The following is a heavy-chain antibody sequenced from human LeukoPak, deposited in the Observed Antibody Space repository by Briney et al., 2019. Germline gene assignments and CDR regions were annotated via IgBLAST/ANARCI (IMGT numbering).Heavy chain of an antibody. Sequence: PGGSLRLSCAASGFTFSDYGMHWVRQAPGKGLEWVAVISYDGNSEYYADSVKGRFGISRDNSKDTLYLQMNSLRPEDTAVYYWAKRRSTSCHPPGGGGPWVPVS. D-gene: IGHD2-2*01. CDR2: ISYDGNSE. CDR3: AKRRSTSCHPP. J-gene: IGHJ5*02. CDR1: GFTFSDYG. V-gene: IGHV3-30*18.